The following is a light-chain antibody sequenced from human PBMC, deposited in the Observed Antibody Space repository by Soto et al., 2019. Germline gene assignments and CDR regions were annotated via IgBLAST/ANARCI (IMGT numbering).Light chain of an antibody. Sequence: FMLTQPHSVSESPGKTVTISCTRSSGSIATDYVQWYQQRPGSAPTTVIYEDNQRPSGVPDRFSGSIDSSSNSASLTISGLKTEDEADYYCQSYDSGYHGVVFGGGTKLTVL. V-gene: IGLV6-57*04. CDR3: QSYDSGYHGVV. CDR2: EDN. CDR1: SGSIATDY. J-gene: IGLJ2*01.